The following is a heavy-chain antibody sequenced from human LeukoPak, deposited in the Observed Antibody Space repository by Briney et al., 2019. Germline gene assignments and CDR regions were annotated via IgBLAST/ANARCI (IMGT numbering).Heavy chain of an antibody. Sequence: GGSLRLSCAASGFTFSDWYMGWIRQAPGKGLEWVSYIDMSGRTIYYADSVKGRFTISRDNARNSLYLQMSSLRAEDTAVYYCARGHYGLDVWGQGTTVTVSS. J-gene: IGHJ6*02. CDR2: IDMSGRTI. V-gene: IGHV3-11*01. CDR1: GFTFSDWY. CDR3: ARGHYGLDV.